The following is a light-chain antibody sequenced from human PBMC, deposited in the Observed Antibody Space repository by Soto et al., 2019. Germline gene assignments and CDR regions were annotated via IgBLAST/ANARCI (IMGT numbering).Light chain of an antibody. Sequence: QSALTQPASVSDSPGQSITISCIGTSSDIGAFNHVSWHQQHPGKAPKLIIYDVINRPSGVSNRFSGSKTGNTASLIISGLQAEDEADYYCAAWDDSLSGAVFGGGTQLTVL. CDR2: DVI. V-gene: IGLV2-14*03. CDR1: SSDIGAFNH. J-gene: IGLJ7*01. CDR3: AAWDDSLSGAV.